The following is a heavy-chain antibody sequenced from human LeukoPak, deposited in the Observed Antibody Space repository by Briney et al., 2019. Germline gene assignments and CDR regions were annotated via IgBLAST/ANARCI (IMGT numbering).Heavy chain of an antibody. Sequence: ASVKVSCKASGFTFTSSAVQWVRQARGQRLEWIGWTVVGSGNTNYAQKFQERVTITRDMSTSTAYMELSSLRSEDTAVYYCARAATGIAAADHYWGQGTLVTVSS. CDR1: GFTFTSSA. CDR3: ARAATGIAAADHY. CDR2: TVVGSGNT. V-gene: IGHV1-58*01. D-gene: IGHD6-13*01. J-gene: IGHJ4*02.